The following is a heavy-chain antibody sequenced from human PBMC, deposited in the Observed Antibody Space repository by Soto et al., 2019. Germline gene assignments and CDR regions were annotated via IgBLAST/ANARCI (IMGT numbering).Heavy chain of an antibody. D-gene: IGHD2-21*02. CDR2: LSVYNGNT. Sequence: ASVKVSCKASGYTFNTYGISWVRQAPGQGLEWMGWLSVYNGNTNYAQKFQGRVTVTTDTSTSTAYMELSSLRSEDTAVYYCARSIVVVTALDYWGQGTLVTVSS. CDR3: ARSIVVVTALDY. V-gene: IGHV1-18*01. CDR1: GYTFNTYG. J-gene: IGHJ4*02.